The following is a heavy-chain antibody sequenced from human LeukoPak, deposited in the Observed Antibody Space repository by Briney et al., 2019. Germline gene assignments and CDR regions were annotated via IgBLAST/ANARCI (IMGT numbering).Heavy chain of an antibody. J-gene: IGHJ4*02. V-gene: IGHV1-24*01. CDR3: ATGYYYDSSGLYFDY. D-gene: IGHD3-22*01. Sequence: ASVKVSCKVSGYTLTELSMHWVRQAPGKGLEWMGGFDPEDGETIYAQKFQGRVTMTEDTSTDTAYMELSSLRSEDTAVYYCATGYYYDSSGLYFDYWGQGTLVTVSS. CDR2: FDPEDGET. CDR1: GYTLTELS.